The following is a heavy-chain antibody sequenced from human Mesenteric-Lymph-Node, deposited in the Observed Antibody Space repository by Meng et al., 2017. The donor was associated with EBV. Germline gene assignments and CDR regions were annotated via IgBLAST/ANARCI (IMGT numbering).Heavy chain of an antibody. Sequence: GLENPSHTTSLPCAIVGYWLPRKSAGWDWDMQCPSRGLEWLGRTYYRSKWYNGYAVSVKSRITINPDTSKNQFSLQLNSVTPEDTAMYYCARSGSSGWIDYWGQGTLVTVSS. CDR1: GYWLPRKSAG. V-gene: IGHV6-1*01. J-gene: IGHJ4*02. D-gene: IGHD6-19*01. CDR2: TYYRSKWYN. CDR3: ARSGSSGWIDY.